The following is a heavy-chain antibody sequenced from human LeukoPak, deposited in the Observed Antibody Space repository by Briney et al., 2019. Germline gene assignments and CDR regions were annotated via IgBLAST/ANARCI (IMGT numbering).Heavy chain of an antibody. CDR2: IKQDGSEK. Sequence: PGGSLRLSCAASGFTFSSYWMSWVRQAPGKGLEWVANIKQDGSEKYYMDSVKGRFTISRDNAKNSLYLQMNSLRAEDTAVYYCARDMLQWVGATLDYWGQGTLVTVSS. D-gene: IGHD1-26*01. V-gene: IGHV3-7*01. J-gene: IGHJ4*02. CDR1: GFTFSSYW. CDR3: ARDMLQWVGATLDY.